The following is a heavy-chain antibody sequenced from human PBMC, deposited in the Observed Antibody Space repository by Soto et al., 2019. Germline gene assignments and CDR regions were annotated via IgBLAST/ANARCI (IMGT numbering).Heavy chain of an antibody. D-gene: IGHD2-15*01. CDR2: VSIGGST. J-gene: IGHJ4*02. V-gene: IGHV3-23*01. CDR1: GFTFSSYA. Sequence: DVQLLESGGGLVQPAGSLRLSCAASGFTFSSYAMGWVRQGPGKGLEWVAVVSIGGSTHYADSVRGRFTSSRDNSKNTLSLQMNSLTAEDTAVYFCAKRRGAGWHFDYWGQGALVTVSS. CDR3: AKRRGAGWHFDY.